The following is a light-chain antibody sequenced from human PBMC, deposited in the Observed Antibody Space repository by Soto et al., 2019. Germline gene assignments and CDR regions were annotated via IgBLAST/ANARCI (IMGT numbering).Light chain of an antibody. V-gene: IGLV2-14*01. J-gene: IGLJ1*01. CDR2: EVS. CDR3: SSYTSSSPDV. CDR1: SSEVGGYNY. Sequence: QSALTQPASVSGSPGQAITISCTGTSSEVGGYNYVSWYQQHPGKAPKLMIYEVSNRPSGVSDRFSGSKSGNTASLTISGLQAEDEADYYCSSYTSSSPDVFGTGTKVTVL.